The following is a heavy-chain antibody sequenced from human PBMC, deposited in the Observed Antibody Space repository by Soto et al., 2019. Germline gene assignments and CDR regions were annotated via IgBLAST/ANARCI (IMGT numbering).Heavy chain of an antibody. CDR2: INHSGST. D-gene: IGHD6-6*01. CDR1: GGSFSGYY. Sequence: SETLSLTCAVYGGSFSGYYWSWIRQPPGKGLEWIGEINHSGSTNHNPSLKSRVTISVDTSKNQFSLKLSSVTAADTAVYYCARGLSPLVHRWSSYYYMDVWCKGTTVT. V-gene: IGHV4-34*01. CDR3: ARGLSPLVHRWSSYYYMDV. J-gene: IGHJ6*03.